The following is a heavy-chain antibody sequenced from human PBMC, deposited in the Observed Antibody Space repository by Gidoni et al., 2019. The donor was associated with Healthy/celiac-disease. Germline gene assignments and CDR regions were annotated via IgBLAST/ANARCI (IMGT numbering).Heavy chain of an antibody. D-gene: IGHD3-22*01. Sequence: EVQLLESWGGLVQPGGSLRLACSSCGFPFSTFAMSWVRQAPGKGLEWVSAISGSGGSTYYADSVKGRFTISRDNSKNTLYLQMNSLRAEDTAVYYCAKKVTVPVVVTPGFDYWGQGTLVTVSS. CDR2: ISGSGGST. V-gene: IGHV3-23*01. CDR3: AKKVTVPVVVTPGFDY. CDR1: GFPFSTFA. J-gene: IGHJ4*02.